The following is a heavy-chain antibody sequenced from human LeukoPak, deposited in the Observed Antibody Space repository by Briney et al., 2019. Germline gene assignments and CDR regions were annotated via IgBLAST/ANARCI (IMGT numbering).Heavy chain of an antibody. V-gene: IGHV4-59*01. CDR3: ARGIWFGEYPWGAFDI. D-gene: IGHD3-10*01. Sequence: SETLSLTCTVSGGSISSYYWSWIRQPPGKGLEWIGYIYYSGSTNYNPSLKSRVTISVDTSKNQFSLKLSSVTAADTAVYYCARGIWFGEYPWGAFDIWGQGTMVTVSS. CDR2: IYYSGST. CDR1: GGSISSYY. J-gene: IGHJ3*02.